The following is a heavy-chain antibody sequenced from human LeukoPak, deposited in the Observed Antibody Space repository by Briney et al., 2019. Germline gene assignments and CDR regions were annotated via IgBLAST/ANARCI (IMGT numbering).Heavy chain of an antibody. CDR3: AKGPLLWD. CDR1: GFTFSTFA. Sequence: GGSLRLSCEASGFTFSTFAMIWVRQPPGKGLEWVSSIFPSGGEIHYADSVRGRFTISRDNSKSTLSLQMNSLRAEDTAVYYCAKGPLLWDWGQGTLVTVSS. D-gene: IGHD2/OR15-2a*01. V-gene: IGHV3-23*01. J-gene: IGHJ4*02. CDR2: IFPSGGEI.